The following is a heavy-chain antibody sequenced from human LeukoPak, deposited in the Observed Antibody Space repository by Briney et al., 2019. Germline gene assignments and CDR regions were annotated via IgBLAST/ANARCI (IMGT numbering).Heavy chain of an antibody. CDR3: AKTTDNYYYYYMDV. J-gene: IGHJ6*03. Sequence: GGSLRLSCAPSGFTFSSYLIHWGRQAPGKGLVWVSRINIDVSSTSYADSVKGRFTISRDNAKNTLYLQMNRLRAEDTAVYFCAKTTDNYYYYYMDVWGKGTTVTVSS. D-gene: IGHD4-17*01. V-gene: IGHV3-74*01. CDR2: INIDVSST. CDR1: GFTFSSYL.